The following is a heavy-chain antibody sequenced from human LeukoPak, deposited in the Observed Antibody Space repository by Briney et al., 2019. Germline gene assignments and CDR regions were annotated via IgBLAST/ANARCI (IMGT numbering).Heavy chain of an antibody. J-gene: IGHJ3*02. Sequence: GESLKISCKGSGCSFTSYWIGWVRQMPGERLEWMGISYPGDSDTRYSPSFQGQVTISADKSISTAYLQWSSLKASDTAMYYCARLRDYGSGSYYTGGNAFDIWGQGTMVTVSS. V-gene: IGHV5-51*01. D-gene: IGHD3-10*01. CDR2: SYPGDSDT. CDR1: GCSFTSYW. CDR3: ARLRDYGSGSYYTGGNAFDI.